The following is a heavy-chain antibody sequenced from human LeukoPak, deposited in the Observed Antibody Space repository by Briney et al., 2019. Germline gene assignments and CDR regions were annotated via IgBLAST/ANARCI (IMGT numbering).Heavy chain of an antibody. CDR1: GFTFSSYG. J-gene: IGHJ4*02. Sequence: PGRSLRLSCAASGFTFSSYGMHWVRQAPGEGLEWVAVISYDGSNKYYADSVKGRFTISRDNSKNTLYLQMNSLRAEDTAVYYCANPRYDSSGYYYVDWGQGTLVTVSS. CDR2: ISYDGSNK. CDR3: ANPRYDSSGYYYVD. D-gene: IGHD3-22*01. V-gene: IGHV3-30*18.